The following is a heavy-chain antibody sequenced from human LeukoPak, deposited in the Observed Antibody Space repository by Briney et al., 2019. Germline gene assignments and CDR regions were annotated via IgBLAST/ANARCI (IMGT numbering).Heavy chain of an antibody. CDR1: GGSISSYY. CDR2: INHSGST. CDR3: ARARVVRYFDRQPMSAFDI. V-gene: IGHV4-34*01. Sequence: PSETLSLTCTVSGGSISSYYWSWIRQPPGKGLEWIGEINHSGSTNYNPSLKSRVTIPVDTSKNQFSLKLSSVTAADTAVYYCARARVVRYFDRQPMSAFDIWGQGTMVTVSS. J-gene: IGHJ3*02. D-gene: IGHD3-9*01.